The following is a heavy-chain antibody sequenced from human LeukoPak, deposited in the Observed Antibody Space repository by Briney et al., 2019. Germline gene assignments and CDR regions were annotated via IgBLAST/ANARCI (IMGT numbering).Heavy chain of an antibody. D-gene: IGHD3-22*01. J-gene: IGHJ4*02. Sequence: GASVKVSCKASGGTFSSYTISWVRQAPGQGLEWMGGIIPIFGTANYAQKFQGRVTITTDESTSTAYMELSSLRSEDTAVYYCASGEYYYDSSGYYYGDYWGQGTLVTVSS. CDR1: GGTFSSYT. CDR2: IIPIFGTA. CDR3: ASGEYYYDSSGYYYGDY. V-gene: IGHV1-69*05.